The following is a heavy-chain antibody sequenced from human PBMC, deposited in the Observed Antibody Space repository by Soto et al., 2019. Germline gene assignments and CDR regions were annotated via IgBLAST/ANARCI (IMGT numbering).Heavy chain of an antibody. V-gene: IGHV1-69*01. D-gene: IGHD5-18*01. CDR3: ARARAVDTSLVTISYFDY. J-gene: IGHJ4*02. CDR2: IIPVFGTA. Sequence: QVQLVQSGAEVKKPGSSVKVSCKASGGTFSSYAISWVRQAPGQGLEWMGGIIPVFGTAKYAQKFRGRVTITADESTSTAYMEVNSLRSGDSAVYYCARARAVDTSLVTISYFDYWGQGTLVTVSS. CDR1: GGTFSSYA.